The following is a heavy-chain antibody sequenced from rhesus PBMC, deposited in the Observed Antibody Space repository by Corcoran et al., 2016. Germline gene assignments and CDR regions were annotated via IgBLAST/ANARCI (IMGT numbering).Heavy chain of an antibody. CDR3: AREYYYSGSYYYWHYFDY. CDR2: ICGSGGSP. D-gene: IGHD3-16*01. V-gene: IGHV4-160*01. J-gene: IGHJ4*01. Sequence: QAQLQESGPGLVKPSETLSLTCAVSGGSISSNYWSWIRQPPGKGLEWIGRICGSGGSPASNPSLKSRVTISTDTSKNQFSLKVSSVTAADTAVYYCAREYYYSGSYYYWHYFDYWGQGVLVTVSS. CDR1: GGSISSNY.